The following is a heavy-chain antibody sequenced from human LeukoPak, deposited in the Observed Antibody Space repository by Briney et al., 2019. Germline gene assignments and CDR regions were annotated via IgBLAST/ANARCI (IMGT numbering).Heavy chain of an antibody. J-gene: IGHJ4*02. CDR1: GFTFSSYD. Sequence: GGSLRLSCAASGFTFSSYDMHWVRQATGKGLEWVSAIGTAGDTYYPGSVKGRFTISRENAKNSLYLQMNSLRAGDTAVYYCARARRVAAGYYFDYWGQGTLVTVSS. V-gene: IGHV3-13*01. D-gene: IGHD6-13*01. CDR2: IGTAGDT. CDR3: ARARRVAAGYYFDY.